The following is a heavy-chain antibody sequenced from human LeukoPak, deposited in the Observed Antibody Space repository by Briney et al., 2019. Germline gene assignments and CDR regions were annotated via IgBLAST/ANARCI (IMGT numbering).Heavy chain of an antibody. CDR2: IKQDGSEK. Sequence: GGSLRLSCAASGFTFSSYWMHWARQAPGKGLEWVANIKQDGSEKYYVDSVKGRFTISRDNAKNSLYLQMNSLRAEDTAVYYCARWYSSGWFDPWGQGTLVTVSS. V-gene: IGHV3-7*01. D-gene: IGHD6-19*01. CDR3: ARWYSSGWFDP. J-gene: IGHJ5*02. CDR1: GFTFSSYW.